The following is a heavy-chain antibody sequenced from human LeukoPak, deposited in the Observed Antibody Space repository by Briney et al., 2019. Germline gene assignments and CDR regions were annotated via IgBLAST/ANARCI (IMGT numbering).Heavy chain of an antibody. J-gene: IGHJ3*01. V-gene: IGHV3-23*01. D-gene: IGHD4-17*01. Sequence: GGSLRLSCTGSGFTFGNYALIWVRRAPGKALEWISAIRADGGGTSYADAVKGRFTVSRDNSKNTLYLQMNSLRAEDTAVYYCAKDPNGDYIGAFDFWGQGTLVTVSS. CDR2: IRADGGGT. CDR3: AKDPNGDYIGAFDF. CDR1: GFTFGNYA.